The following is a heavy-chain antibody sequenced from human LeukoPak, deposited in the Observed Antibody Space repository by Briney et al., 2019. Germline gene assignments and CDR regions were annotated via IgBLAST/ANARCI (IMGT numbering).Heavy chain of an antibody. CDR2: INHSGST. V-gene: IGHV4-34*01. J-gene: IGHJ4*02. CDR1: GGSFSGYY. CDR3: ARDPAWDSY. D-gene: IGHD1-26*01. Sequence: PSETLSLTCAVYGGSFSGYYWSWIRQPPGKGLEWIGEINHSGSTNYNPSLKSRVTISVDTSKNQFSLKLSSVTAADTAVYCCARDPAWDSYWGQGTLVTVSS.